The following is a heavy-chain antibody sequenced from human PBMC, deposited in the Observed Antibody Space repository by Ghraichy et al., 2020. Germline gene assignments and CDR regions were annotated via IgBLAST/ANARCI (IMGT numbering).Heavy chain of an antibody. CDR2: MYYSGTT. D-gene: IGHD3-16*01. V-gene: IGHV4-31*03. J-gene: IGHJ3*02. CDR3: ARAGGRSVAPWDAFDI. CDR1: GDSISRGYYY. Sequence: SETLSLTCTVSGDSISRGYYYWAWIRQHPGKGLEWIGYMYYSGTTYYNPSLKSRLTISGDTSKNQFSLNLNSVTAAVTAVYYCARAGGRSVAPWDAFDIWSQGTMVTVSS.